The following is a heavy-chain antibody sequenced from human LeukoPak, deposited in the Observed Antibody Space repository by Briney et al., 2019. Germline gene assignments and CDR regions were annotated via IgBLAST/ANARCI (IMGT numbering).Heavy chain of an antibody. Sequence: GGSLRLSCAASGFTFSNAWMNWVRQAPGQGLEWISYISTSGSTVYYADSVRGRFTISRDNAKNLLCLQMNSLRVEDTAAYYCASLSHGSGSNWGQGTLVTVSS. D-gene: IGHD3-10*01. CDR2: ISTSGSTV. V-gene: IGHV3-48*04. J-gene: IGHJ4*02. CDR1: GFTFSNAW. CDR3: ASLSHGSGSN.